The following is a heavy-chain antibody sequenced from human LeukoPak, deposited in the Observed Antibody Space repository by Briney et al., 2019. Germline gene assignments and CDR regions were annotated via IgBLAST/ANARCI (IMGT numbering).Heavy chain of an antibody. D-gene: IGHD6-13*01. CDR1: GFTFSGSA. CDR2: IRSKTNSYAT. CDR3: TRLQEGAAGTGVDY. V-gene: IGHV3-73*01. J-gene: IGHJ4*02. Sequence: GGSLRLSCAASGFTFSGSAVHWVRQASGKGLEWVGRIRSKTNSYATPYAASVKGRFTLSRDDSKNTAYLQMNSLKTEDTAVYYCTRLQEGAAGTGVDYWGQGTLVTVSS.